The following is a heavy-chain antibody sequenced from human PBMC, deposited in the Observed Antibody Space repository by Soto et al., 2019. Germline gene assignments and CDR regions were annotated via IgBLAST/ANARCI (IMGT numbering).Heavy chain of an antibody. V-gene: IGHV3-30*18. D-gene: IGHD1-20*01. CDR1: GFTCTSYG. CDR3: AKGCGGGYNWNNDY. J-gene: IGHJ4*02. CDR2: ILYDGTDK. Sequence: QVQLVESGGGVVQPGRSLRLSCAASGFTCTSYGMHWVRQAPGKGLGLVAVILYDGTDKYYADSVKGRFTISRDNSKNPVYLQMNSLRAEATAVYYCAKGCGGGYNWNNDYWGQGTLVTVSS.